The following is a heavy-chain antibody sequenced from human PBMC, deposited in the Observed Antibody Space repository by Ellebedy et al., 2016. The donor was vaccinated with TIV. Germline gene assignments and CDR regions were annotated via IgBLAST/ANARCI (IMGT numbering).Heavy chain of an antibody. V-gene: IGHV4-39*07. J-gene: IGHJ3*02. D-gene: IGHD5-12*01. Sequence: MPSEILSLTCTVSGGSISSSSYYWGWIRLPPGKGLEWIGNIYYSGSTYYNPSLQSRVTISVDTSKNQFSLRLNSVTAADTAVYYCARFVRATKAFDIWGQGTMVTVSS. CDR2: IYYSGST. CDR3: ARFVRATKAFDI. CDR1: GGSISSSSYY.